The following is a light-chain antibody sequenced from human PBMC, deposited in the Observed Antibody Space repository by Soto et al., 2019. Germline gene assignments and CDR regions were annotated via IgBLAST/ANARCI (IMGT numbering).Light chain of an antibody. J-gene: IGKJ1*01. Sequence: IQMTQSPSTLSASVGDRVTITCRASHNIERWMAWYQQKRGRAPSLLIFDATTLHSGVPSRFSGGGSGTEFTLTINGLHPDDFATYYFQQFAKSSTFGQGTTVEIK. CDR1: HNIERW. V-gene: IGKV1-5*01. CDR2: DAT. CDR3: QQFAKSST.